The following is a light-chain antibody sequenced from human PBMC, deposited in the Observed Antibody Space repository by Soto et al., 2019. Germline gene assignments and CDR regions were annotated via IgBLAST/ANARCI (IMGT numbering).Light chain of an antibody. J-gene: IGLJ1*01. V-gene: IGLV1-40*01. Sequence: QSVLTQPPSVSGAPGQRVTISCTGSSSNIGAGYDVHWYQPLPGTAPKLLIYGNSNRPSGVPDRFSGSKSGTSASLAITGLQAEDEADYYCQSYDSGLSGSKVFGTGTKVTVL. CDR3: QSYDSGLSGSKV. CDR1: SSNIGAGYD. CDR2: GNS.